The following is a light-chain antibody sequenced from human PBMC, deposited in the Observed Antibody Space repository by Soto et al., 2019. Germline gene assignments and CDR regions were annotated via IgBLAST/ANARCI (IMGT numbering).Light chain of an antibody. V-gene: IGLV1-40*01. CDR1: SSNIGAGYD. Sequence: QSVLTQPPSVSGAPGQRVTIFCIGSSSNIGAGYDVHWYQQLPGTAPKLLIYGNSNRPSGVPDRFSGSKSGTSASLAITGLQAEDEADYYCQSYDSSLSGVVFGGGTKLTVL. CDR3: QSYDSSLSGVV. J-gene: IGLJ2*01. CDR2: GNS.